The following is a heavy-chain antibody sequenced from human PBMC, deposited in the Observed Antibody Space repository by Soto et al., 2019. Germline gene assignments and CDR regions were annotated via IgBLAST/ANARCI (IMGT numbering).Heavy chain of an antibody. CDR1: GFTFSSYA. V-gene: IGHV3-30-3*01. CDR3: ARDHYGGNAYYYYGMDV. D-gene: IGHD4-17*01. Sequence: PGGSLRLSCAASGFTFSSYAMHWVRQAPGKGLEWVAVISYDGSNKYYADSVKGRFTISRDNSKNTLYLQMNSLRAEDTAVYYCARDHYGGNAYYYYGMDVWGQGTTVTVSS. J-gene: IGHJ6*02. CDR2: ISYDGSNK.